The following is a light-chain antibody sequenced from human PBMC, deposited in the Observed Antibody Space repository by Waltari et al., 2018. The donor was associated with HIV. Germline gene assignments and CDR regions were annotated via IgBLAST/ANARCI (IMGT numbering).Light chain of an antibody. Sequence: SDELTQPPSVSVSPGQTATITCPGDALPKPYTHWYQQKSGQAPVLLIHKDTERPSGIPERFAGSSSGTRVTLTISGVQAEDEADYYCQSADATGSSVLFGGGTKLTVL. V-gene: IGLV3-25*03. J-gene: IGLJ2*01. CDR3: QSADATGSSVL. CDR1: ALPKPY. CDR2: KDT.